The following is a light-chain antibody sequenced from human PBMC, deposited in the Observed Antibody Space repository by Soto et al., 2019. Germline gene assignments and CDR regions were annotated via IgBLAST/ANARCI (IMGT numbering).Light chain of an antibody. CDR1: QGISNY. Sequence: DIQMTQSPSSLSAYLGDRVTITCRASQGISNYLAWYQQKPGRLPKLLLFGASTLQSGVPARFSGIGSGTLFTLTINGLLPEDVATYYCQKYDRAPFTFGPGTKVDFK. CDR3: QKYDRAPFT. V-gene: IGKV1-27*01. J-gene: IGKJ3*01. CDR2: GAS.